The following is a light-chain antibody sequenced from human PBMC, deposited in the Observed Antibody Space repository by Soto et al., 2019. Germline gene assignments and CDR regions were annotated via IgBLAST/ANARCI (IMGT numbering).Light chain of an antibody. J-gene: IGLJ2*01. V-gene: IGLV1-40*01. CDR2: GNS. CDR1: SSNIGAGYD. CDR3: RSYDSSLSGVV. Sequence: QSVLTQPPSVSGAPGQRVTISCTGSSSNIGAGYDVHWYQQLPGTAPKLLIYGNSNRPSGVPDRFSGSKFGTTASLAITGLQAEDEADYYCRSYDSSLSGVVFGGGTKLTVL.